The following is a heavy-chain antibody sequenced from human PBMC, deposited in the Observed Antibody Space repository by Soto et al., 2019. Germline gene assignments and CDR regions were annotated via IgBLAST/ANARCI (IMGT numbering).Heavy chain of an antibody. J-gene: IGHJ2*01. Sequence: QVQLVQSGAEVKKPGSSVKVSCKASGGTFSSYAISWVRQAPGQGLEWMGGIIPIFGTANYAQKFQGRVTITADESTSTAYMELSSLRSEDTAVYYCARGPQAQDSSSSVWYFDLWGRGTLVTVSS. CDR3: ARGPQAQDSSSSVWYFDL. D-gene: IGHD6-6*01. CDR2: IIPIFGTA. CDR1: GGTFSSYA. V-gene: IGHV1-69*01.